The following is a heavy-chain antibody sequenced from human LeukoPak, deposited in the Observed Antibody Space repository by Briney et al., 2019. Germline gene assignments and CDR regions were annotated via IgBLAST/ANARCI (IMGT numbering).Heavy chain of an antibody. Sequence: GSSVKVSCKASGGTFSNYVITWVRQAPGQGLEWMGRIIPILGIVNYAQKFQGRVTITADKSTSTAYMELSSLRFEDTAVYYCASTDDFWSGYNWFDPWGQGTLVTVSS. CDR2: IIPILGIV. J-gene: IGHJ5*02. CDR1: GGTFSNYV. V-gene: IGHV1-69*04. CDR3: ASTDDFWSGYNWFDP. D-gene: IGHD3-3*01.